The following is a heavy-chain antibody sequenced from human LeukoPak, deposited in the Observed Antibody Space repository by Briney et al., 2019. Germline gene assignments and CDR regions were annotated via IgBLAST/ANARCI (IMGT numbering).Heavy chain of an antibody. J-gene: IGHJ5*02. Sequence: SETLSLTCTVSGGSISRYYWSWIRQPPGKGLEWIGNIYSSGSTNYNPSLKSRVIISVDTSKSQFSLNLSSVTAADTAVYYCAAVTITMVRAGWFDPWGQGTLVTVSS. CDR1: GGSISRYY. CDR3: AAVTITMVRAGWFDP. V-gene: IGHV4-59*08. D-gene: IGHD3-10*01. CDR2: IYSSGST.